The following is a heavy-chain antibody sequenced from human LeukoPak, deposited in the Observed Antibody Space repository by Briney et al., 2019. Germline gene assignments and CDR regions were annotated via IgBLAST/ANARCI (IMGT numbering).Heavy chain of an antibody. D-gene: IGHD6-19*01. CDR3: AKEEGSSGWPYFDY. V-gene: IGHV3-23*01. Sequence: GGSLRLSCPASGFKFNNYAMSWVRQAPGKGLEWVSAISGSGGSTYYADSVKGRFTISRDNSKNTLYLQMNSLRAEDTAVYYCAKEEGSSGWPYFDYWGQGTLVTVSS. CDR2: ISGSGGST. J-gene: IGHJ4*02. CDR1: GFKFNNYA.